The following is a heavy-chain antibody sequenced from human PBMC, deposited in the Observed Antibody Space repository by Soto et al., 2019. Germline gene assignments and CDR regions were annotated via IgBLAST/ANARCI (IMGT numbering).Heavy chain of an antibody. D-gene: IGHD6-6*01. J-gene: IGHJ6*02. V-gene: IGHV3-74*01. CDR3: ARVARGQVAARPDYYYGMDV. CDR2: INSDGSST. Sequence: GGSLRLSCAASGFTFSSYWMHWVRQAPGKGLVWVSRINSDGSSTSYADSVKGRFTISRDNAKNTLYLQMNSLRAEDTAVYYCARVARGQVAARPDYYYGMDVWGQGTTVTVSS. CDR1: GFTFSSYW.